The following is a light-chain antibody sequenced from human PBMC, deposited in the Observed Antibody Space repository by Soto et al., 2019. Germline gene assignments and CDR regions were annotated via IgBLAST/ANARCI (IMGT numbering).Light chain of an antibody. V-gene: IGLV1-40*01. Sequence: QLVLTQPPSVSGAPGQRVTISCTWSSSNIGAGYDVHWYQHLPGTAPKLLIYENNNRPSGVPDRFSGSNSGTSASLAITGLQAEDEADYYCQSYDITLGVWVFGGGTQLTVL. J-gene: IGLJ3*02. CDR3: QSYDITLGVWV. CDR2: ENN. CDR1: SSNIGAGYD.